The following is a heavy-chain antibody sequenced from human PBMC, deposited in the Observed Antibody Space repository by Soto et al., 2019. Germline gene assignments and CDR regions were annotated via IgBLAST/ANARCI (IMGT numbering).Heavy chain of an antibody. CDR3: ARDRGTGSFYPT. V-gene: IGHV4-30-2*01. D-gene: IGHD3-10*01. Sequence: QLQLQESGSGLVKPSQTLSLTCAVSGASMSSGVYSWSWIRQPPGKGLEWIGYMYDSGSTYYNPYLNPRVTISADISKNHLALILTSVTAADTAVYYCARDRGTGSFYPTWGQGILVTVSS. CDR1: GASMSSGVYS. CDR2: MYDSGST. J-gene: IGHJ5*02.